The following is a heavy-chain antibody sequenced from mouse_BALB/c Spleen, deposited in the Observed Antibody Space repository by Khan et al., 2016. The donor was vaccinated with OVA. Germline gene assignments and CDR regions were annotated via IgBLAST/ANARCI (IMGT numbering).Heavy chain of an antibody. CDR1: GFTFSGFG. CDR3: ARDSNFDY. V-gene: IGHV5-17*02. J-gene: IGHJ2*01. Sequence: EVELVESGGGLVQPGGSRKLSCAASGFTFSGFGMHWVRQPPEKGLEWVANISTGSSTIYYGDTVKGRFTISRDNPKNTLFLQMTSLRSEDTAMYYCARDSNFDYWGQGTTLTVSS. CDR2: ISTGSSTI.